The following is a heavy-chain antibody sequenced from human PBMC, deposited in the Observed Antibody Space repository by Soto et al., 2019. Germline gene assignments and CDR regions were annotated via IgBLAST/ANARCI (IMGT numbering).Heavy chain of an antibody. Sequence: PGESLKISCKGSGYSFTSYWIGWVRQMPGKGPEWMGIIYPGDSDTRYSPSFQGQVTISADKSISTAYLQWSSLKASDTAMHYCARHGARRDGYNSLYYYYGMDVWGQGTTVTVSS. D-gene: IGHD5-12*01. CDR3: ARHGARRDGYNSLYYYYGMDV. CDR2: IYPGDSDT. V-gene: IGHV5-51*01. J-gene: IGHJ6*02. CDR1: GYSFTSYW.